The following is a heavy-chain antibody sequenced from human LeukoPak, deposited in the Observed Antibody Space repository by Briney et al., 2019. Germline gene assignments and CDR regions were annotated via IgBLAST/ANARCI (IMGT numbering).Heavy chain of an antibody. J-gene: IGHJ4*02. V-gene: IGHV4-61*02. D-gene: IGHD3-22*01. CDR1: GVSISSGSYY. CDR3: ARDRAYYYDSTQYPL. Sequence: PSQTLSLTCTLSGVSISSGSYYWSWIRQPAGKGLEWIGRIYTSGITNYNPSLKSRFTISVDTSKNPLYLKLSSVTAEDTAVYYCARDRAYYYDSTQYPLWGQGTLVTVSS. CDR2: IYTSGIT.